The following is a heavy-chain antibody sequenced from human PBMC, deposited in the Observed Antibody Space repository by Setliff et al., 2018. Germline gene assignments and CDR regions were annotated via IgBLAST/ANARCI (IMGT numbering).Heavy chain of an antibody. CDR2: IYTSGST. J-gene: IGHJ4*02. D-gene: IGHD6-6*01. CDR1: GGSISSGSYY. CDR3: ARGRNVAARLLDS. V-gene: IGHV4-61*09. Sequence: SETLSLTCTVSGGSISSGSYYWSWIRQPAGKGLEWIGNIYTSGSTNYNPSLKSRVTISVYTSKKQFSLKLSSVTAADTAVYYCARGRNVAARLLDSWGQGARVTVSS.